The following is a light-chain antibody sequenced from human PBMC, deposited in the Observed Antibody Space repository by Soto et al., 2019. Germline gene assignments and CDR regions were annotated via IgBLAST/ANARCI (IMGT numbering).Light chain of an antibody. CDR1: SSDVGTYSL. CDR2: EVT. J-gene: IGLJ1*01. Sequence: QSALTQPASVSGSPGQSITISCTGTSSDVGTYSLVSWYQQHPGKAPKLMIYEVTKRPSGVSNRFSGSKSGNTASLTISGLQAEDEADYYCCSYAGTSTYVFGTGTKVTDL. CDR3: CSYAGTSTYV. V-gene: IGLV2-23*02.